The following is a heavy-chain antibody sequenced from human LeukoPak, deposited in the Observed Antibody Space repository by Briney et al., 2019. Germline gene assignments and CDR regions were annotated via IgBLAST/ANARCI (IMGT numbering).Heavy chain of an antibody. V-gene: IGHV3-30-3*01. D-gene: IGHD4-23*01. CDR2: ISYDEGKQ. CDR1: GFTFSRYA. J-gene: IGHJ4*02. CDR3: VLGHCGGLFDY. Sequence: QPGVPLRLPCAASGFTFSRYAMHWLRQAPRKGLEWVADISYDEGKQYYPDSAKSRFTTSRDNSQNTLFLQLNSLRAEDTAMYYCVLGHCGGLFDYWGQGALVTVSS.